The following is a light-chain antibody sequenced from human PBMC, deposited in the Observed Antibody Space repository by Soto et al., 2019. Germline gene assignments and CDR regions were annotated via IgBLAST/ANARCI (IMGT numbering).Light chain of an antibody. CDR1: QDITSA. CDR3: QQFNSYVIT. CDR2: AAS. J-gene: IGKJ5*01. Sequence: AIQLTQSPSPLSASVGDRVTITCRASQDITSALAWYQQKPGKAPNLLIYAASSLKSGVPSRFSGSGSGTDFTLTISSLQPEDFATYYCQQFNSYVITFGQGTRLETK. V-gene: IGKV1-13*02.